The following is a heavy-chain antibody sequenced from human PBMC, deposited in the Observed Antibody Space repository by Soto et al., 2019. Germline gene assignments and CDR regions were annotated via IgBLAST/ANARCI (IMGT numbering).Heavy chain of an antibody. CDR3: ARHAPGGPFDS. J-gene: IGHJ4*02. CDR1: GGSINRYY. CDR2: IFYSGNT. V-gene: IGHV4-59*08. Sequence: QVQLQESGPGLVKPSETLSLTCTVSGGSINRYYWSWIRQSQGKGLEWIGYIFYSGNTNYNPSLNSRVTLSVDTSKNQFSLKLTSVTAADTAVYYCARHAPGGPFDSWGQGTLVTVSS.